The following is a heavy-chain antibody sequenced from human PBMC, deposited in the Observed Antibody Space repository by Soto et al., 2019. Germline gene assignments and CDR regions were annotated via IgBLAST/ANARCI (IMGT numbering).Heavy chain of an antibody. Sequence: GGSLRLSCAASGFTFSSYDMNWVRQAPGKGLEWVSYISSGTSTIYSADSVKGRFTISRDNAKNSLYLQMNSLRAEDTAVYYCARDLGVGYCTGGSCYSFDYWGQGTLVTVSS. CDR2: ISSGTSTI. CDR1: GFTFSSYD. J-gene: IGHJ4*02. CDR3: ARDLGVGYCTGGSCYSFDY. V-gene: IGHV3-48*01. D-gene: IGHD2-15*01.